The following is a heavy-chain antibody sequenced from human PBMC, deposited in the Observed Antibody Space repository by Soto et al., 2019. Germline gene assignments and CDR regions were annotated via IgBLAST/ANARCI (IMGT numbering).Heavy chain of an antibody. V-gene: IGHV3-30-3*01. J-gene: IGHJ5*02. CDR2: ISYDGNNK. CDR1: GFTFSDYA. CDR3: ARGEFMGFDSIDWFDH. D-gene: IGHD3-9*01. Sequence: QVQLVESGGGVVQPGRSLRLSCAASGFTFSDYAMHWVRQAPGKGLDWVALISYDGNNKYYADSVKGRFTISRDNSEDRLYVQMNSLIDEDTAVDYCARGEFMGFDSIDWFDHWGQGTLVTVSS.